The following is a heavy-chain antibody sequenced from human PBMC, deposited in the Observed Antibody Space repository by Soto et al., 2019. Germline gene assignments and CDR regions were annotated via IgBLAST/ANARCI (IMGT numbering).Heavy chain of an antibody. V-gene: IGHV3-21*01. D-gene: IGHD3-10*01. J-gene: IGHJ4*02. Sequence: GSLRLSCAASGFTFSSYSMNWVRQAPGKGLEWVSSISSSSSYIYYADSVEGRFTISRDNAKNSLYLQMNSLRAEDTAVYYCARDGVYYGSGSYYNRVDYWGQGTLVTVSS. CDR3: ARDGVYYGSGSYYNRVDY. CDR1: GFTFSSYS. CDR2: ISSSSSYI.